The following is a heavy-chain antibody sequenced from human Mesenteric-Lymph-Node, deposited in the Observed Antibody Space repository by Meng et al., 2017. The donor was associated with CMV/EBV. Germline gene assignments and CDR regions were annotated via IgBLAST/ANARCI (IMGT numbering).Heavy chain of an antibody. D-gene: IGHD2-21*01. Sequence: GGSLRLSRAASGFTFSSYTMHWVRQAPGKGLEWVSAISGSGGSTYYADSVKGRFTISRDNSKNTLYLQMNSLKTEDTAVYYCTSLSHIKKYYYYGMDVWGRGTTVTVSS. CDR3: TSLSHIKKYYYYGMDV. J-gene: IGHJ6*02. V-gene: IGHV3-23*01. CDR2: ISGSGGST. CDR1: GFTFSSYT.